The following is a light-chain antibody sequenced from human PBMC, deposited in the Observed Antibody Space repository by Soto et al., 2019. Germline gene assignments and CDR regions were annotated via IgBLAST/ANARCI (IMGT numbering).Light chain of an antibody. CDR1: QRLSASD. CDR2: GVS. CDR3: QQYNSYSIT. J-gene: IGKJ5*01. Sequence: PGQRATLSCRASQRLSASDIAWYQQKPGQAPKFLIYGVSSRATGIPDRFSGSGSGTDFTLTISSLQPDDFATYYCQQYNSYSITFGQGTRLEIK. V-gene: IGKV3-20*01.